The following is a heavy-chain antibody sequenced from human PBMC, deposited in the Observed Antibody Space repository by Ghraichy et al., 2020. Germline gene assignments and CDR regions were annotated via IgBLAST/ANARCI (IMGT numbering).Heavy chain of an antibody. D-gene: IGHD2-21*01. J-gene: IGHJ6*04. CDR3: SSSLLGDLKVFRFMASKNCYCHTYMDS. Sequence: SETLSLTCTVSGGSISSSSYYLAWIRQPPGQGLEWIGSIYYSGNTSYSPSFQSRFDISVDTSKNQVSLKVSSVTAADTAVYYCSSSLLGDLKVFRFMASKNCYCHTYMDSWGRGTTVADSS. CDR1: GGSISSSSYY. CDR2: IYYSGNT. V-gene: IGHV4-39*07.